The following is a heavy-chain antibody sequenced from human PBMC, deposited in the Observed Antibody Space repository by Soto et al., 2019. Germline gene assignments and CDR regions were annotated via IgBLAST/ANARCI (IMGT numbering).Heavy chain of an antibody. CDR2: ICYTGTT. CDR3: ARRLDDTPENFFNWFDP. D-gene: IGHD2-15*01. Sequence: QVQLQESGPGLVKPSQTLSLTCTVSGGSINTGGYYWGWIRHLPGEGLEWIGHICYTGTTYYNPSLRSRVTVSIDTSANQFSLHMYSVTAADTAMYYCARRLDDTPENFFNWFDPWGQGILVTVSS. V-gene: IGHV4-31*03. CDR1: GGSINTGGYY. J-gene: IGHJ5*02.